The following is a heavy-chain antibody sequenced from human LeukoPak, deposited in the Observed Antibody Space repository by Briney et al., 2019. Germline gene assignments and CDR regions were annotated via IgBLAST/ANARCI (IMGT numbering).Heavy chain of an antibody. J-gene: IGHJ6*02. V-gene: IGHV6-1*01. Sequence: SQTLSLTCAISGDSVSSNSAAWNWIRQSPSRGLEWLGRTYYRSKWYNDYAVSVKSRVTINPDTSKNQFSLQLNSVTPEDTAVYYCARAPCSSTSCYIYYYGMDVWGQGTTVTVSS. D-gene: IGHD2-2*02. CDR2: TYYRSKWYN. CDR1: GDSVSSNSAA. CDR3: ARAPCSSTSCYIYYYGMDV.